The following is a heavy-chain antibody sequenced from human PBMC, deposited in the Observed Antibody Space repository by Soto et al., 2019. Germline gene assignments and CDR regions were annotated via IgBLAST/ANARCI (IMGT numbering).Heavy chain of an antibody. J-gene: IGHJ5*02. V-gene: IGHV4-38-2*01. CDR2: IYHSGST. D-gene: IGHD1-26*01. CDR3: ARSSGSPDWWFDP. CDR1: GYSISSGYY. Sequence: SETLSLTCAVSGYSISSGYYWGWIRQPPGKGLEWIGSIYHSGSTYYNPSLKSRVTISVDTSKNQFSLKLSSVTAADTAVYYCARSSGSPDWWFDPWGQG.